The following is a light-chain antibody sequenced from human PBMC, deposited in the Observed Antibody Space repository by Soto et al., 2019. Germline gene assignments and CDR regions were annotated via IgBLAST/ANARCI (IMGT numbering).Light chain of an antibody. J-gene: IGKJ2*01. CDR1: QTISSNF. V-gene: IGKV3-20*01. CDR3: HQYGTSPYT. CDR2: AAS. Sequence: EIELTQSPGTLSLSPGERATLSCRASQTISSNFLAWYQQQPGQAPRLLISAASSRATGVPDRISGSGSGTDFTLTISRLDPEDFAVYYCHQYGTSPYTFGQGTTLEIK.